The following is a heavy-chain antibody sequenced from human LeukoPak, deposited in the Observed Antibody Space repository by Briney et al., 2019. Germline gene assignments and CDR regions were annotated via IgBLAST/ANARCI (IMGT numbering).Heavy chain of an antibody. J-gene: IGHJ4*02. CDR3: ARDLVSPSNELGY. CDR2: VSSDGGST. CDR1: GFIYNKYA. V-gene: IGHV3-23*01. D-gene: IGHD4-23*01. Sequence: QPGGSLRLSCVASGFIYNKYAMFWVRQAPGKGLEWVSGVSSDGGSTYYADSVRGRFTISRDNSKDALYLQLDSLRAGDTAVYYCARDLVSPSNELGYWGQGTLVTVSS.